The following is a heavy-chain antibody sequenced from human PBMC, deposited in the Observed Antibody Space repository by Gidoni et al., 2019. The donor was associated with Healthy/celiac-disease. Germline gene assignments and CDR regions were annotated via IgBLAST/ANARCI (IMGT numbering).Heavy chain of an antibody. V-gene: IGHV1-58*02. Sequence: QMQLVQSGPEVKKPGTSVKVSCKASGFTFTSSAMQWVRQARGQRLEWIGWIVGGSGNTNYAQKFQERVTITRDMSTSTAYMELSSLRSEDTAVYYCAASAIFGVVIDPGAFDIWGQGTMVTVSS. CDR3: AASAIFGVVIDPGAFDI. CDR2: IVGGSGNT. CDR1: GFTFTSSA. J-gene: IGHJ3*02. D-gene: IGHD3-3*01.